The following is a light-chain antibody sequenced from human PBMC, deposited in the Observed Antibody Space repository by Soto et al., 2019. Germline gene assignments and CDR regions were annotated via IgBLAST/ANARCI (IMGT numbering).Light chain of an antibody. V-gene: IGKV1-9*01. CDR1: QGISSY. CDR2: AAS. Sequence: DIQLTQSPSFLSASVGDRVTITCRASQGISSYLAWYQQKPGKAPKLLIYAASTLQSGVPSRFSGSGSGTEFTLTISSLQPEDFATYYCQQLNSYPRPFCQGTTVEIK. J-gene: IGKJ1*01. CDR3: QQLNSYPRP.